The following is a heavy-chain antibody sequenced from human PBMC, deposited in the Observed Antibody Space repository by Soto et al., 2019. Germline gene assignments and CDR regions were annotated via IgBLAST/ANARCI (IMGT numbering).Heavy chain of an antibody. D-gene: IGHD4-17*01. J-gene: IGHJ4*02. Sequence: GGSLRLSCEASGFTFNTYIMHWVRQPPGKGLEWLAAIWYDGTQKYYADSVKGRFIISRDNSKKTLYLEMNSLRAEDTAVYYCARAGGTTVTGLWHFDSWGQGTLVTVSS. CDR1: GFTFNTYI. CDR3: ARAGGTTVTGLWHFDS. V-gene: IGHV3-33*01. CDR2: IWYDGTQK.